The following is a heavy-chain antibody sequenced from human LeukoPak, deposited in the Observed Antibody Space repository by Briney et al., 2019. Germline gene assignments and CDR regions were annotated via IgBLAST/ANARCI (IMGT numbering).Heavy chain of an antibody. V-gene: IGHV1-46*03. CDR1: GYTFTSYY. D-gene: IGHD2-2*01. Sequence: ASVKVSCKASGYTFTSYYMHWVRQAPGQGLEWMGTINPSGGSTSYAQKFQGRVTMTRDTSTSTVYMELSSLRSEDTAVYYCARSLTYCSSTSCHTRGSGYEFCYYSMDVWGKGTTVTVSS. CDR2: INPSGGST. J-gene: IGHJ6*03. CDR3: ARSLTYCSSTSCHTRGSGYEFCYYSMDV.